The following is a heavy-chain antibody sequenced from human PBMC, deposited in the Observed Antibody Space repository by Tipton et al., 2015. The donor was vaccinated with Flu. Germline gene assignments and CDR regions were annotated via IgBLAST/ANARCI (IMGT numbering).Heavy chain of an antibody. CDR2: VSRSGST. J-gene: IGHJ5*01. D-gene: IGHD4-11*01. V-gene: IGHV4-38-2*01. CDR3: ARRDYSNYVSDPKNWFDS. Sequence: TLSLTCLVSGDSIRSDYYWGWIRQPPGKGLEWIGTVSRSGSTIYNPSLNSRLTIAIDRSKNQFSLNLKSVTAADMAVYYCARRDYSNYVSDPKNWFDSWGQVTLVTVSS. CDR1: GDSIRSDYY.